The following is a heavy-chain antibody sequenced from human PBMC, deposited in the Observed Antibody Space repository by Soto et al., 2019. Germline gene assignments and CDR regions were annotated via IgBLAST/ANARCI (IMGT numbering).Heavy chain of an antibody. CDR1: GYNFSDYY. D-gene: IGHD2-8*02. J-gene: IGHJ5*02. Sequence: ASVKVSCKASGYNFSDYYIHWVRQAPGQGLEWLGWVSPKSGGTNYAQKFKGRVTMTRDTSSNTVYMDLSGLKSDDTAVFSCAREISGGGTLNWFDPWGQGTLVTV. CDR3: AREISGGGTLNWFDP. V-gene: IGHV1-2*02. CDR2: VSPKSGGT.